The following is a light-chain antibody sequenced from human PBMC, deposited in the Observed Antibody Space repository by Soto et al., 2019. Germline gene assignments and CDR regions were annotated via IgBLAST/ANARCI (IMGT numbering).Light chain of an antibody. CDR1: QSLVHSDGIAY. J-gene: IGKJ5*01. V-gene: IGKV2-30*02. CDR2: KVS. Sequence: DVVMSQSPLCLPVTLGERASISCSSNQSLVHSDGIAYFSWFQQRPGRSPRRLIYKVSNRDSGVPARFSGSGSGTDFALKISRVEAEDVGVYYCMQGTHWPITFGQGTRLENK. CDR3: MQGTHWPIT.